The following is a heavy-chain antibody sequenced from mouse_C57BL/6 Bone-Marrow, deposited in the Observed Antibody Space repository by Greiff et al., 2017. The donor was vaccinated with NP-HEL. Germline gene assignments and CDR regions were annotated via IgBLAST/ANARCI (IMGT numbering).Heavy chain of an antibody. CDR1: GYYITSGYY. J-gene: IGHJ3*01. CDR3: ARESPYSTWFAY. V-gene: IGHV3-6*01. CDR2: ISYDGSN. D-gene: IGHD2-10*01. Sequence: EVKLQESGPGLVKPSQSLSLTCSVTGYYITSGYYWNWIRQFPGNKLEWMGYISYDGSNNYNPSLKNRISITRDTSKNQFFLKLNSVTTEDTATYYCARESPYSTWFAYWGQGTLVTVSA.